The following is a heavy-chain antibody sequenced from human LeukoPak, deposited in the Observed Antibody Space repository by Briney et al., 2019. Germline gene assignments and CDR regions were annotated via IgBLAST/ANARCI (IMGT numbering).Heavy chain of an antibody. J-gene: IGHJ6*03. Sequence: SETLSLTCTVSGGSISSYYWSWIRQPPGKGLEWIGYIYYSGSTNYNPSLKSRVTVSVDTSKNQFSLKLSSVTAADTAVYYCARDRMDIVATTYDHYYYYYMDVWGKGTTVTVSS. CDR3: ARDRMDIVATTYDHYYYYYMDV. CDR1: GGSISSYY. V-gene: IGHV4-59*01. D-gene: IGHD5-12*01. CDR2: IYYSGST.